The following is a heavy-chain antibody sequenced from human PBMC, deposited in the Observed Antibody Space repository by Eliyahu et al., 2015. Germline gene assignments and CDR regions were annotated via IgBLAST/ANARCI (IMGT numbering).Heavy chain of an antibody. Sequence: QVQLQQWGAGLLKPSETLSLTCATYGGSFSGYYWSWXRQPPGKGLEWIGEINHSGSTNYNPSLKSRVTISVDTSKNQFSLKLSSVTAADTAVYYCARHLNQLLFYTYYYYGMDVWGQGTTVTVSS. CDR1: GGSFSGYY. CDR3: ARHLNQLLFYTYYYYGMDV. J-gene: IGHJ6*02. V-gene: IGHV4-34*01. D-gene: IGHD2-2*01. CDR2: INHSGST.